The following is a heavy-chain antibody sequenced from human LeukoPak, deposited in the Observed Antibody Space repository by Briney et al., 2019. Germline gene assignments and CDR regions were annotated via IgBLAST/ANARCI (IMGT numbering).Heavy chain of an antibody. CDR2: IYPGDSDT. CDR3: AKIGRPTHSQTGSYFDY. Sequence: GGSLNIPCKGSGYRFTSYWIGWARQMPGKGLEGMGIIYPGDSDTRYSPSFQGQVTISADKSISTAYLQWTSLKASDTAMYYCAKIGRPTHSQTGSYFDYWGQGTLVTVSS. D-gene: IGHD1-14*01. V-gene: IGHV5-51*01. CDR1: GYRFTSYW. J-gene: IGHJ4*02.